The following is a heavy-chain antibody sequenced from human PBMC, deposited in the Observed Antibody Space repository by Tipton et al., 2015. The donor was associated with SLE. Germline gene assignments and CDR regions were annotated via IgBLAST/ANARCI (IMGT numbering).Heavy chain of an antibody. J-gene: IGHJ4*02. D-gene: IGHD5-18*01. CDR2: IYYSGST. V-gene: IGHV4-59*11. Sequence: TLSLTCTVSGGSISSHYWSWIRQPPGKGLEWIGYIYYSGSTNYNPSLKSRVTISVDTSKNQFSLKLSSVTAADTAVYYCARSDTAIVPFDYWGQGTLLAVSS. CDR3: ARSDTAIVPFDY. CDR1: GGSISSHY.